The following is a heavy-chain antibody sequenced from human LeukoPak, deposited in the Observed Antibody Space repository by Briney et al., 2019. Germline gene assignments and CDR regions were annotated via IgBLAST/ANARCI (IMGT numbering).Heavy chain of an antibody. CDR3: AREDSTGYYHDY. V-gene: IGHV1-46*01. J-gene: IGHJ4*02. CDR2: ST. Sequence: STTYAQKFQGRVTMTRDTSTSTVYMELSSLKSEDPAEYYCAREDSTGYYHDYWGQGNLVTVSS. D-gene: IGHD3-22*01.